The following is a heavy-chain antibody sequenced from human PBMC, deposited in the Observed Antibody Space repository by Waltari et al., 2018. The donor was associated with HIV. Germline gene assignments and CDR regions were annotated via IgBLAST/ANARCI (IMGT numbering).Heavy chain of an antibody. CDR1: GYIFISYY. V-gene: IGHV1-46*01. D-gene: IGHD5-18*01. CDR2: INPSGGST. CDR3: ARGVPVDTAMGKYYYYALDV. J-gene: IGHJ6*02. Sequence: VQLVQSGAEVKKPGASVKVSCKAFGYIFISYYMHWARQAPGQRLEWMGIINPSGGSTTYAQKFQGRVTMTRDTSTSTVYMELSSLRSEDTAVYYCARGVPVDTAMGKYYYYALDVWGQGTTVTVSS.